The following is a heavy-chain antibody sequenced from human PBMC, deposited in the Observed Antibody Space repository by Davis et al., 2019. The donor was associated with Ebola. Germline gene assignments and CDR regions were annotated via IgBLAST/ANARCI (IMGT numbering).Heavy chain of an antibody. D-gene: IGHD3-16*02. Sequence: SVQVSCKASGGTFSSYAISWVRQPPGQGLEWMGGIIPIFGTANYAQKFQGRVTITADKSTSTAYMELSSLRSEDTAVYYCARGASRYYDYIWGSYRFDYWGQGTLVTVSS. CDR2: IIPIFGTA. CDR3: ARGASRYYDYIWGSYRFDY. V-gene: IGHV1-69*06. J-gene: IGHJ4*02. CDR1: GGTFSSYA.